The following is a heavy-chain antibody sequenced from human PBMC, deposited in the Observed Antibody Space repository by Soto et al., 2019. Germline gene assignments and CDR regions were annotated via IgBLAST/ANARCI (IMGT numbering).Heavy chain of an antibody. J-gene: IGHJ6*02. D-gene: IGHD2-15*01. CDR3: ARVPVAVAATEDYYGLDV. V-gene: IGHV4-4*07. CDR1: GVSITSYY. CDR2: INTDGLS. Sequence: ASEPLSLTCSVSGVSITSYYWSWIRQSAGGGLEWMGRINTDGLSTYSPSFKSRLTMSLDTSKNQVSLRLISVTAADTAVYFCARVPVAVAATEDYYGLDVWGQGTTVTVSS.